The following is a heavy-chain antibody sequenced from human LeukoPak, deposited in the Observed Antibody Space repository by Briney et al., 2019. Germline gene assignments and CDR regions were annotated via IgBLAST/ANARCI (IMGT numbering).Heavy chain of an antibody. V-gene: IGHV4-59*08. D-gene: IGHD1-7*01. CDR1: GGSISSYS. CDR3: ARLLAGTTKAYYHGMDV. Sequence: SESLSLSCAVSGGSISSYSWSWVRQPPGKGLEWMGDIYYTGSTNYNPSLKSRDTISLDTSKNHFTPKLTSVTAADTAVYFCARLLAGTTKAYYHGMDVWGQGTTVTVSS. CDR2: IYYTGST. J-gene: IGHJ6*02.